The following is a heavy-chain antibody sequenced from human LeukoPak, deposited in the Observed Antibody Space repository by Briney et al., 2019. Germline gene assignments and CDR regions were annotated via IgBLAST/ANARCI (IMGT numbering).Heavy chain of an antibody. Sequence: SETLSLTCTVSGGSISSYYWSWIRQPPGKGLEWIGYIYYSGSTNYNPSLKSRVTISVDTSKNQFSLKLSSVTAADTAVYYCARDRAYYYDSSGYYHDYWGQGTLVTVSS. CDR1: GGSISSYY. J-gene: IGHJ4*02. V-gene: IGHV4-59*12. CDR2: IYYSGST. D-gene: IGHD3-22*01. CDR3: ARDRAYYYDSSGYYHDY.